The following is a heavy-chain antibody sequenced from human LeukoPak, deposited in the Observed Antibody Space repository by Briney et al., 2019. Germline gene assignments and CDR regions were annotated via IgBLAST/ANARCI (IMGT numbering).Heavy chain of an antibody. Sequence: ASVKVSCKASGYTFTGYYMHWVRQAPGQGLEWMGWINPNSGGTNYAQKFQGGVTMTRDTSISTAYMELSRLRSDDTAVYYCARVRQLVRNWFDPWGQGTLVTVSS. D-gene: IGHD6-6*01. CDR1: GYTFTGYY. CDR2: INPNSGGT. J-gene: IGHJ5*02. V-gene: IGHV1-2*02. CDR3: ARVRQLVRNWFDP.